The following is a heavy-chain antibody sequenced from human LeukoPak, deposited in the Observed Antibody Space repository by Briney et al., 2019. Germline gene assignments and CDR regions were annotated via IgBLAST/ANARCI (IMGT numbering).Heavy chain of an antibody. D-gene: IGHD4-17*01. CDR1: GFTFSSYS. CDR2: ISSSSSYI. CDR3: AREGRGYGDPIDY. V-gene: IGHV3-21*01. J-gene: IGHJ4*02. Sequence: GALRLSCAASGFTFSSYSMNWVRQAPGKGLEWVSSISSSSSYIYYADSVKGRFTISRDNAKNSLYLQMNSLRAEDTAMYYCAREGRGYGDPIDYWGQGTLVTVSS.